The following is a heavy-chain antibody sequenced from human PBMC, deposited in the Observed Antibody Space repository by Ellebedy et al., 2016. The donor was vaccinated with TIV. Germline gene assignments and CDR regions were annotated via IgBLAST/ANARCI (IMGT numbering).Heavy chain of an antibody. CDR3: ARDIIAAAGRYYGMDV. Sequence: SETLSLTCTVSGGSISSSSYYWGWIRQPPGKGLEWIGSIYYSGSTYYNPSLKSRVTISVDTSKNKFSLKLSSVTAADTAVYYCARDIIAAAGRYYGMDVWGQGTTVTVSS. V-gene: IGHV4-39*07. J-gene: IGHJ6*02. CDR1: GGSISSSSYY. D-gene: IGHD6-13*01. CDR2: IYYSGST.